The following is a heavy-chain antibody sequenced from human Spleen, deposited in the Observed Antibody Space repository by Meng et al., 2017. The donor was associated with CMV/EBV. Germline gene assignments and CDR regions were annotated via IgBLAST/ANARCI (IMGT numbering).Heavy chain of an antibody. D-gene: IGHD3-22*01. CDR2: INPNSGGT. CDR1: GYTFTGYY. V-gene: IGHV1-2*02. CDR3: ARFVDDSSGYYPDY. J-gene: IGHJ4*02. Sequence: QVQLVQSGAEVKKPXXSXKVXCKASGYTFTGYYMHWVRQAPGQGLEWMGWINPNSGGTNYAQKFQGRVTMTRDTSISTAYMELSRLRSDDTAVYYCARFVDDSSGYYPDYWGQGTLVTVSS.